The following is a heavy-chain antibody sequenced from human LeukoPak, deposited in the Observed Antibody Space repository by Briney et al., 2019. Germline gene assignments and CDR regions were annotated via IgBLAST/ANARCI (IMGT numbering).Heavy chain of an antibody. CDR1: GFSLSMNGVG. Sequence: SGPTLVKPTQTLTLTCTFSGFSLSMNGVGVGWIRQPPGKALEWLALTYWNDEKRYISSLKSRLTITKDTSKKQVVLTMTNMSPVDTATYYCVHSGPNGKLDVYHIWGQGTMVTVSS. D-gene: IGHD4/OR15-4a*01. V-gene: IGHV2-5*01. J-gene: IGHJ3*02. CDR2: TYWNDEK. CDR3: VHSGPNGKLDVYHI.